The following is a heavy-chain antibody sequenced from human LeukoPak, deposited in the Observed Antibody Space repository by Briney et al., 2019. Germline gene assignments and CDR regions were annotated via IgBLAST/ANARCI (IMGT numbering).Heavy chain of an antibody. V-gene: IGHV4-59*02. CDR2: IYYSGST. J-gene: IGHJ3*02. Sequence: GSLRLSCAASGITVSDNYMSWIRQPPGKGLEWIGYIYYSGSTNCNPSVKSRVAMSVDTSKKQFSLKLSSLTAADTAVYYCARGGTAVIAPYAFDIWGQGTMVTVSS. D-gene: IGHD4-23*01. CDR1: GITVSDNY. CDR3: ARGGTAVIAPYAFDI.